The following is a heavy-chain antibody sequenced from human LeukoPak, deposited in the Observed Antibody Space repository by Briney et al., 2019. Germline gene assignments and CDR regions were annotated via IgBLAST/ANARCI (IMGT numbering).Heavy chain of an antibody. CDR1: GGSFSGYY. V-gene: IGHV4-34*01. CDR3: ARDIVVVPAAIKRMNWFDP. CDR2: INHSGST. D-gene: IGHD2-2*01. J-gene: IGHJ5*02. Sequence: SETLSLTXAVYGGSFSGYYWSWIRQPPGKGLEWIGEINHSGSTNYNPSLKSRVTISVDTSKNQFSLKLSSVTAADTAVYYCARDIVVVPAAIKRMNWFDPWGQGTLVTVSS.